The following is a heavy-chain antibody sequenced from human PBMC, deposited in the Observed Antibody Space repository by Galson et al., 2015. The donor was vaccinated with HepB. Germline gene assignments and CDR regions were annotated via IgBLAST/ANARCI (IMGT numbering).Heavy chain of an antibody. CDR1: GGSISGYF. Sequence: ETLSLTCTVSGGSISGYFWSWIRQPPGKGLEYIGYIYYNGMTNYSPSLKSRVTMSVDTSKNQFSLKLTSVTAADAAVYYCARWYCSSGVYYYMDVWAKGTTVTVSS. CDR2: IYYNGMT. J-gene: IGHJ6*03. CDR3: ARWYCSSGVYYYMDV. V-gene: IGHV4-59*13. D-gene: IGHD2-2*01.